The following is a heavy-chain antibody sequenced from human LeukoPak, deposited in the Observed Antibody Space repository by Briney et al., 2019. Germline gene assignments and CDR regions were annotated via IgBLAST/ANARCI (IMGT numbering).Heavy chain of an antibody. Sequence: PSETLSLTCTVSGGSIGSYYWNWIRQPAGKGLEWIGRIHTSGSTNYNPSLRSRVTLSVDTSKNQFSLKLSSVTAADTAVYYCARGGGYDLTFDYWGQGTVVTVSS. CDR1: GGSIGSYY. CDR3: ARGGGYDLTFDY. D-gene: IGHD5-12*01. V-gene: IGHV4-4*07. CDR2: IHTSGST. J-gene: IGHJ4*02.